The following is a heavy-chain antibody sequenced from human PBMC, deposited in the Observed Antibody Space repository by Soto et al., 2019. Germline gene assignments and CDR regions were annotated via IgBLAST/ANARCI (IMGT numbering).Heavy chain of an antibody. J-gene: IGHJ3*01. CDR3: ASGTRIAAPF. Sequence: XGSLRLSCAASGVTFSSYDMHWVRQAPGKGLEWVAVISYDGSNKYYADSVKGRFTISRDNSKNTLYLQMNSLRAEDTAVYYCASGTRIAAPFWGQGTMVTVSS. CDR2: ISYDGSNK. D-gene: IGHD6-6*01. V-gene: IGHV3-30-3*01. CDR1: GVTFSSYD.